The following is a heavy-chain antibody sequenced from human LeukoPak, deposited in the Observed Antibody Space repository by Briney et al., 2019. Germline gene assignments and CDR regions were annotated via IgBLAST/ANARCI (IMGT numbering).Heavy chain of an antibody. CDR3: ARDGEMATMYFDY. D-gene: IGHD5-24*01. J-gene: IGHJ4*02. V-gene: IGHV3-48*01. Sequence: GGSLRLSCAASGFTFSSYSMNWVRQAPGKGLEWGSYISGSSSTIYYADSVKGRFTTSRDNGKNTLYLQMNSLRAEDTAVYYCARDGEMATMYFDYWGQGTLVTVSS. CDR2: ISGSSSTI. CDR1: GFTFSSYS.